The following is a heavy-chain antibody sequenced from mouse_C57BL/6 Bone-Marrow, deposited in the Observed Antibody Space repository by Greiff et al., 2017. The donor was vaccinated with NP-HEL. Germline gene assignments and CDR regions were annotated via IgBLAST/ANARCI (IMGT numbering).Heavy chain of an antibody. D-gene: IGHD2-4*01. CDR2: INPNNGGT. CDR3: AAGCYDYDGAFDV. Sequence: VQLQQSGPELVKPGASVKMSCKASGYTFTDYNMHWVKQSHGKSLEWIGYINPNNGGTSYNQKFKGKATLTVNKSSSTAYMELRSLTSEDSAVYYCAAGCYDYDGAFDVWGTGTTVTVSS. J-gene: IGHJ1*03. V-gene: IGHV1-22*01. CDR1: GYTFTDYN.